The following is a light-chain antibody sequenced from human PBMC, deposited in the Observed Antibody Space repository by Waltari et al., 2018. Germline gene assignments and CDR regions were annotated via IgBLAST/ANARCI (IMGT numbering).Light chain of an antibody. V-gene: IGKV4-1*01. CDR2: WAS. CDR1: RNLLYNSNNRNY. CDR3: QQYYNTPWT. Sequence: DIVMTQSPASLAVSLGERATINCKSSRNLLYNSNNRNYLAWYQQKPGQPPKLLIYWASTRESGVPDRFSGSGSETDFTLTISSLQAEDVAVYYCQQYYNTPWTFGQGTKVEAK. J-gene: IGKJ1*01.